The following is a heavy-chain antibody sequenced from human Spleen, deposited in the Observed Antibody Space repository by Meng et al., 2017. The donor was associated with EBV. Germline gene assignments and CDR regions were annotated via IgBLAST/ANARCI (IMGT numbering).Heavy chain of an antibody. Sequence: EVPPVEAGGVLIQPGGSLRLSCAASGFSVTSDYINWVRQTPGKGLELISVIYRDGSTYYADSVKGRITISRDNSKHMLYLQMNNLRVEDTAVYYCAKTLDGNSFDPWGQGTLVTVSS. V-gene: IGHV3-53*01. CDR3: AKTLDGNSFDP. J-gene: IGHJ5*02. D-gene: IGHD3-3*01. CDR1: GFSVTSDY. CDR2: IYRDGST.